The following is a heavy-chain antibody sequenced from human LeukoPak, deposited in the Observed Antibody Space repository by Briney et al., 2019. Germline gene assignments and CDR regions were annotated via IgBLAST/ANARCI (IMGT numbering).Heavy chain of an antibody. V-gene: IGHV1-18*01. CDR3: ARDPLWFGELPRYNWFDP. D-gene: IGHD3-10*01. CDR2: ISAYNGNT. J-gene: IGHJ5*02. CDR1: GYTFTSYG. Sequence: GASVKVSCKASGYTFTSYGISWVRQAPGQGLGWMGWISAYNGNTNYAQKLQGRVTMTTDTSTSTAYMELRSLRSDDTAVYYCARDPLWFGELPRYNWFDPWGQGTLVTVSS.